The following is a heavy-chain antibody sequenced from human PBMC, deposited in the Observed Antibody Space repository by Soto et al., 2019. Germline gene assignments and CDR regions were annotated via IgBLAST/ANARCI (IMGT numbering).Heavy chain of an antibody. CDR3: ARDHNWSFDY. CDR2: IGRTRKYI. CDR1: GLPFDDYS. D-gene: IGHD1-20*01. V-gene: IGHV3-48*02. J-gene: IGHJ4*02. Sequence: EVQLVESGGGLVQPGGSLRLSCEASGLPFDDYSMTWARQAPGKGLEWVSYIGRTRKYIDYADSVKGRFTISRDGAKNSVFLQMDSLRDEDTAVYYCARDHNWSFDYWGQGIPVTVSS.